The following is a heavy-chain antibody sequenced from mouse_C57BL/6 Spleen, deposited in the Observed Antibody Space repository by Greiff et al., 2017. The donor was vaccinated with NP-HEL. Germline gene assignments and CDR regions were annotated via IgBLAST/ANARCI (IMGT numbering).Heavy chain of an antibody. CDR3: ARDPVVAPWYFDV. J-gene: IGHJ1*03. CDR1: GYTFTDYY. Sequence: VQLQESGAELVRPGASVKLSCKASGYTFTDYYINWVKQRPGQGLEWIARIYPGSGNTYYNEKFKGKATLTAEKSSSTAYMQLSSLTSEDSAVYFGARDPVVAPWYFDVWGTGTTVTVSS. D-gene: IGHD1-1*01. V-gene: IGHV1-76*01. CDR2: IYPGSGNT.